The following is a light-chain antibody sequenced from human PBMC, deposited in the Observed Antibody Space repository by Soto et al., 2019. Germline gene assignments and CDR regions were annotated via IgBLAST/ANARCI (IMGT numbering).Light chain of an antibody. J-gene: IGKJ1*01. CDR2: YTS. CDR3: HQRKSWPRT. CDR1: QYVGTR. Sequence: EIVLTQSPATLSSSPGETAALSCRASQYVGTRLAWYQHKPGQAPRLLIYYTSNRATGIPARFSGSGSGTDFTLTITSIDTEDFALYYCHQRKSWPRTFGQGTKVDIK. V-gene: IGKV3-11*01.